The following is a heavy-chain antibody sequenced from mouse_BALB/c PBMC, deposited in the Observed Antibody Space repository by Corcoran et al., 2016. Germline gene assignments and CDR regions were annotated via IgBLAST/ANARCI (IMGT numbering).Heavy chain of an antibody. Sequence: LVKTGASGKISCKASGYSFTGYYLHWVKQSHGKSLEGIGYISCYNGAITYNQMFKGKATFTVDTSSSTAYMQFNSLTDEDSAVYYWGRGGDGYFFPFAYGGQGTLVTVSA. CDR1: GYSFTGYY. CDR2: ISCYNGAI. V-gene: IGHV1S34*01. J-gene: IGHJ3*01. CDR3: GRGGDGYFFPFAY. D-gene: IGHD2-3*01.